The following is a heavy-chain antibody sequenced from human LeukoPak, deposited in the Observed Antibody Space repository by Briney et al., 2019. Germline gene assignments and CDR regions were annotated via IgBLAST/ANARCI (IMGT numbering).Heavy chain of an antibody. CDR3: ARGPRGYYDSSGYGY. V-gene: IGHV1-2*02. CDR2: INPNSGGT. D-gene: IGHD3-22*01. J-gene: IGHJ4*02. Sequence: GASVKVSCKASGYTFTGCYMHWVRQAPGQGLEWMGWINPNSGGTNYAQKFQGRVTMTRDTSISTAYMELSRLRSDDTAVYYCARGPRGYYDSSGYGYWGQGTLVTVSS. CDR1: GYTFTGCY.